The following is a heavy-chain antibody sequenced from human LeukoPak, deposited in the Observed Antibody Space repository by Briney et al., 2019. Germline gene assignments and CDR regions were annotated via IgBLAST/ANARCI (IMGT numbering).Heavy chain of an antibody. CDR2: IYYSGST. CDR3: TRGSIAYYYMDV. V-gene: IGHV4-59*01. D-gene: IGHD3-22*01. Sequence: SETLSLTCTVSGGSISSYYWSWIRQPPGKGLEWIGYIYYSGSTNYNSSLKSRVIISIDTSNNQFTLKLSSVTAADTAVYYCTRGSIAYYYMDVWGKGTTVTISS. CDR1: GGSISSYY. J-gene: IGHJ6*03.